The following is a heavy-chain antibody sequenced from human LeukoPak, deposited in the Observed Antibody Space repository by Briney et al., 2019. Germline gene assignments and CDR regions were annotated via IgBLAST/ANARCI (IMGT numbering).Heavy chain of an antibody. V-gene: IGHV4-59*01. J-gene: IGHJ4*02. Sequence: SETLSLTCSVSGGSMNSYYWSWIRQSPGKGLEWIGYIYYSGSTNYNPSLKSRVTISVDTSKNQFSLKLSSVTAADTAVFYCARGRESSAWSVFDYWGQGSLVTVSS. CDR3: ARGRESSAWSVFDY. D-gene: IGHD6-19*01. CDR1: GGSMNSYY. CDR2: IYYSGST.